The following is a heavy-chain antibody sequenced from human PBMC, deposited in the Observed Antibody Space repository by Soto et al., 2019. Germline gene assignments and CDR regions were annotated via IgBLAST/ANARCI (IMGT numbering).Heavy chain of an antibody. CDR3: ARERGSGWTFDY. J-gene: IGHJ4*02. Sequence: PGGSLRLSCAASGVSFSNYGIHWVRQAPGKGLKWVSSISSRSTIYYADSVKGRFTISRDNVQISLYLQMHSLRAEDTAVYYCARERGSGWTFDYWGQGTLVTVSS. CDR2: ISSRSTI. D-gene: IGHD6-19*01. CDR1: GVSFSNYG. V-gene: IGHV3-48*01.